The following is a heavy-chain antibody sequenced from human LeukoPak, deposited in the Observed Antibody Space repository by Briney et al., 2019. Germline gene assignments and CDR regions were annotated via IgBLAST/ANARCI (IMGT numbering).Heavy chain of an antibody. V-gene: IGHV3-66*01. CDR1: GFTVSSNY. CDR3: ARIPLGNYGGNSDY. CDR2: IYSGGST. J-gene: IGHJ4*02. D-gene: IGHD4-23*01. Sequence: GGSLRLSCAVSGFTVSSNYMSWVRQAPGKGLEWVSVIYSGGSTYYADSAKGRFTISRDNSKNTLYLQMNSLRAEDTAVYYCARIPLGNYGGNSDYWGQGTLVTVSS.